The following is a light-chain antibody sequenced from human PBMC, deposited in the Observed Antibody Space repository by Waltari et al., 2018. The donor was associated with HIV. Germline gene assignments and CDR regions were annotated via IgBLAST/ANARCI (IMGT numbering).Light chain of an antibody. Sequence: QSVLTPPPSVSGAPGQRVTIPCTGITSNIGAGYDVTWYQHLPGTAPNLLIYGNNNRPSGVPDRFSGSRSGTSSSLAITGLQAEDEAVYYCQSYDSSLSVNWVFGGGTKLTVL. CDR1: TSNIGAGYD. CDR2: GNN. J-gene: IGLJ3*02. CDR3: QSYDSSLSVNWV. V-gene: IGLV1-40*01.